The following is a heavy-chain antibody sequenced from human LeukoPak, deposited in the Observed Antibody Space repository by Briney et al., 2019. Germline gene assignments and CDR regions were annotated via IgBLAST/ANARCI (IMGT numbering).Heavy chain of an antibody. CDR2: IDPNSGGT. V-gene: IGHV1-2*02. D-gene: IGHD6-13*01. CDR3: ARGRRPIAAAGTGNWFDP. CDR1: GYTFTGYY. J-gene: IGHJ5*02. Sequence: GASVKVSCKASGYTFTGYYMHWVRQAPGQGLEWMGWIDPNSGGTNYAQKFQGRVTMTRDTSISTAYMELSRLRSDDTAVYYCARGRRPIAAAGTGNWFDPWGQGTLVTVSS.